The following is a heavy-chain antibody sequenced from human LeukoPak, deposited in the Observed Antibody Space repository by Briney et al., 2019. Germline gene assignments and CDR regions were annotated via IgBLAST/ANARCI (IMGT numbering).Heavy chain of an antibody. Sequence: PGGSLRLSCAASGFTFSSYAMHWVRQAPGKGLEWVAVISYDGSNKYYADSVKGRFTISRDNSKNTLYLQMNSLRAEDTAVYYCARDPGWYYDILTGYSPGYFDYWGQGTLVTVSS. CDR1: GFTFSSYA. J-gene: IGHJ4*02. V-gene: IGHV3-30-3*01. CDR3: ARDPGWYYDILTGYSPGYFDY. D-gene: IGHD3-9*01. CDR2: ISYDGSNK.